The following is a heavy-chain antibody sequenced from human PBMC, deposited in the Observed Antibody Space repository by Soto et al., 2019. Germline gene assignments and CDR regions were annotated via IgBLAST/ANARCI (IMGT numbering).Heavy chain of an antibody. CDR2: ISAYNGNT. D-gene: IGHD4-4*01. CDR1: GYTFTSYG. CDR3: ARVYVNKVTHSYYFGTDV. J-gene: IGHJ6*04. V-gene: IGHV1-18*01. Sequence: ASVKVSCKASGYTFTSYGISWVRQAPGQGLEWMGWISAYNGNTNYAQKLQGRVTMTTDTSTSTAYMELRSLRSDDTAVYYCARVYVNKVTHSYYFGTDVWGKGNTVNVSS.